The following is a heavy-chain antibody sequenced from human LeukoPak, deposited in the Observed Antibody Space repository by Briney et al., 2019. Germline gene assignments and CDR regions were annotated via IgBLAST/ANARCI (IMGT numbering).Heavy chain of an antibody. J-gene: IGHJ4*02. CDR2: INSDETTT. CDR3: VKGHDSSGYYLSYFDY. D-gene: IGHD3-22*01. V-gene: IGHV3-74*01. Sequence: SGGSLRLSCAASGFTFSSYWMYWVRQAPGKGLLWVSRINSDETTTTYAEYVKGRFTISRDNAKNTLYLQMSSLRAEDTAVYYCVKGHDSSGYYLSYFDYWGQGALVTVSS. CDR1: GFTFSSYW.